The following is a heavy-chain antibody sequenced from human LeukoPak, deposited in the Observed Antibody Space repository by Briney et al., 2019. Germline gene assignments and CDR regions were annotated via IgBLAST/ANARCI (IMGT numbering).Heavy chain of an antibody. V-gene: IGHV3-30*04. CDR3: ASKVDRWSSNDY. CDR2: ISYDGSNK. J-gene: IGHJ4*02. CDR1: GFTFSSYA. D-gene: IGHD2-15*01. Sequence: GRSLRLSCAASGFTFSSYAMHWVRQAPGKGLEWVAVISYDGSNKYYADSVRGRFTISRDNSKNTLYLEMNSLRAEDTAVYYCASKVDRWSSNDYWGQGTLVTVSS.